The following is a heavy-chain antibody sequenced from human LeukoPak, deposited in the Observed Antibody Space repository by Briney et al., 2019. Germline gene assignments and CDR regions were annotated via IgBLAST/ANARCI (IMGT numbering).Heavy chain of an antibody. CDR2: ISGYNGHT. Sequence: ASVKVSCKASGYTFTTYSVTWVRQVPGQGLEWMGWISGYNGHTNYEQKFKGRVTMTTATSTSTAYMELRNLRSDDTGVYYCASGSLTMIRGVTYHYYGVDVWGQGTTVTVSS. CDR1: GYTFTTYS. V-gene: IGHV1-18*01. CDR3: ASGSLTMIRGVTYHYYGVDV. J-gene: IGHJ6*02. D-gene: IGHD3-10*01.